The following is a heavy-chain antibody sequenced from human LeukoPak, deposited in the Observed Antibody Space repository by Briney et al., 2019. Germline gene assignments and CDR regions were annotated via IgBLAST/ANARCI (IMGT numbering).Heavy chain of an antibody. V-gene: IGHV1-58*02. CDR2: IVVGSGNT. D-gene: IGHD1-14*01. CDR3: AADFGVTHFDY. J-gene: IGHJ4*02. CDR1: GFTFTSSA. Sequence: GASVKVSCKASGFTFTSSAMQWVRQARGQGLEWIGWIVVGSGNTNYAQKFQERVTITRDMSTSTAYMELSSLRSEDTAVYYCAADFGVTHFDYWGQGTLVTVSS.